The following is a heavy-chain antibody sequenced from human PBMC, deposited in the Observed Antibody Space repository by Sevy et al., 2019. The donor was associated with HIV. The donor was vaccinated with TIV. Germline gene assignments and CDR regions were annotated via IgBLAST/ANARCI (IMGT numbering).Heavy chain of an antibody. CDR2: IWYDGTNK. J-gene: IGHJ4*02. V-gene: IGHV3-33*06. CDR1: GFSLSGYG. D-gene: IGHD3-22*01. CDR3: AKGPDYYASSGTPLDY. Sequence: GGSLRLSCAASGFSLSGYGMHWVRQPPGKGLEWVAVIWYDGTNKEYADSVKGRFTISRDNSRNTLYLQMSSLRAADTAVYYCAKGPDYYASSGTPLDYWGQGTLVTVSS.